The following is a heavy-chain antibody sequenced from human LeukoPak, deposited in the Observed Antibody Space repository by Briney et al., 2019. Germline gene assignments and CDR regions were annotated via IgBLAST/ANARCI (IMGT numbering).Heavy chain of an antibody. J-gene: IGHJ4*02. CDR1: GFAFSNYA. D-gene: IGHD6-19*01. CDR3: AKDKSRIAVAGPFDY. V-gene: IGHV3-23*01. Sequence: GGSLRLSCTTSGFAFSNYAMNWVRQAPGKGPEWVSGISGFNTYYADSVKGRFTIFRDNSKNVLYLQMDRLRAEDTAVYSCAKDKSRIAVAGPFDYWGQGTLVTVSS. CDR2: ISGFNT.